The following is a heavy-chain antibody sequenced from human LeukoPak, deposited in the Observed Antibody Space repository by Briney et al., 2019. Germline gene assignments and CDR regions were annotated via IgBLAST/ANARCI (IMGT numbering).Heavy chain of an antibody. J-gene: IGHJ4*02. Sequence: ASVKVSCKASGYTFTSYAMHWVRQAPGQRLEWMGWINAGNGNTKYSQKFQGRVTITRDTSASTAYMELSSLRSDDTAVYYCARDRSPGNFDYWGQGTLVTVSS. CDR2: INAGNGNT. V-gene: IGHV1-3*01. CDR3: ARDRSPGNFDY. CDR1: GYTFTSYA.